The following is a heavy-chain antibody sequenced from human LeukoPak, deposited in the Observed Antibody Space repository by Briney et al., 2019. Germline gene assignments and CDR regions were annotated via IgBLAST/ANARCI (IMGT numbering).Heavy chain of an antibody. CDR3: ARDLGDDSSGYYSALSDFQH. D-gene: IGHD3-22*01. J-gene: IGHJ1*01. Sequence: PGRSLRLSCAASGFTFDDYAMHWVRQAPGKGLEWVSGISWNSGSIGYADSVKGRFTISRDNAKNSLYLQMNSLRAEDTAVYYCARDLGDDSSGYYSALSDFQHWGQGTLVTVSS. V-gene: IGHV3-9*01. CDR2: ISWNSGSI. CDR1: GFTFDDYA.